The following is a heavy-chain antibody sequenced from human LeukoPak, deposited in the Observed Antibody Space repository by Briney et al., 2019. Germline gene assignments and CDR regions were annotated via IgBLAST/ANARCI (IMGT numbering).Heavy chain of an antibody. CDR2: ISWNSGSI. CDR3: AESHQQHPTFFDY. J-gene: IGHJ4*02. D-gene: IGHD6-13*01. CDR1: GFTFDDYA. V-gene: IGHV3-9*01. Sequence: GGSLRLSCAASGFTFDDYAMHWVRQAPGKGLEWVSGISWNSGSIGYADSVKGRFTISRDNAKNSLYLQMNSLRAEDTALYYCAESHQQHPTFFDYWGQGTLVTVSS.